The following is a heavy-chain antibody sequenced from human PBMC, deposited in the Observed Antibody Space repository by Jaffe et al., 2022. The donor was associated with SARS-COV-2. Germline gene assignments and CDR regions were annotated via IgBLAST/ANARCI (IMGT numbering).Heavy chain of an antibody. CDR2: ISSSSSYI. Sequence: EVQLVESGGGLVKPGGSLRLSCAASGFTFSSYSMNWVRQAPGKGLEWVSSISSSSSYIYYADSVKGRFTISRDNAKNSLYLQMNSLRAEDTAVYYCASSLKAGIIKPVDYWGQGTLVTVSS. CDR3: ASSLKAGIIKPVDY. D-gene: IGHD3-10*01. CDR1: GFTFSSYS. J-gene: IGHJ4*02. V-gene: IGHV3-21*01.